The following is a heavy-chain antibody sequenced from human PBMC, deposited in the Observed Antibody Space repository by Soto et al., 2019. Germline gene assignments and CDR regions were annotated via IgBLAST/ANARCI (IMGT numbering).Heavy chain of an antibody. CDR2: ISGSGGST. CDR1: GFTFSSYA. CDR3: AKVWDSSPIVSGMDV. Sequence: PGGSLRLSCAASGFTFSSYAMSWVRQAPGKGLEWVSAISGSGGSTYHADSVKGRFTISRDNSKNTLYLQVNSLRAEDTAVYCCAKVWDSSPIVSGMDVWGQGTTVTVSS. D-gene: IGHD6-13*01. V-gene: IGHV3-23*01. J-gene: IGHJ6*02.